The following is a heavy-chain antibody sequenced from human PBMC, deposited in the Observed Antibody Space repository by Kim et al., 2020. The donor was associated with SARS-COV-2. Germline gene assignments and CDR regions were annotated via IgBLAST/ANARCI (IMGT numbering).Heavy chain of an antibody. CDR2: IYYSGST. CDR1: GGSISSSSYY. J-gene: IGHJ5*02. D-gene: IGHD1-7*01. CDR3: ARQDWNYGINWFDP. Sequence: SETLSLTCTVSGGSISSSSYYWGWIRQPPGKGLEWIGSIYYSGSTYYNPSLKSRVTISVDTSKNQFSLKLSSVTAADTAVYYCARQDWNYGINWFDPWGQGTLVTVSS. V-gene: IGHV4-39*01.